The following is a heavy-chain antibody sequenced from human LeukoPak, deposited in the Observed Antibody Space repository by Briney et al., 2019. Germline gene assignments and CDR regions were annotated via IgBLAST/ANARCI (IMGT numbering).Heavy chain of an antibody. CDR2: IIPILGIT. J-gene: IGHJ4*02. CDR3: ARAPDGPLDY. CDR1: GGTFSSYA. V-gene: IGHV1-69*04. Sequence: GASVKVSCKASGGTFSSYAISWVRQAPGQGLEWMGRIIPILGITNYAQNFQGRVTITADKSTSTAYMELSSLRSEDTAVYYCARAPDGPLDYWGQGTLVTVSS.